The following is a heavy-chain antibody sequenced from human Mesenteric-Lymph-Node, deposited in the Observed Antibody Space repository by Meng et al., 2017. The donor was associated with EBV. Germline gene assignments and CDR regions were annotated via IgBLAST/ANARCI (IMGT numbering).Heavy chain of an antibody. CDR3: ARDYFGLGTYYNYDWIDS. D-gene: IGHD3-10*01. CDR2: INHSGST. J-gene: IGHJ5*01. V-gene: IGHV4-34*01. CDR1: GGSFSGYY. Sequence: QVKRPRWGGGLLKPSETLSLPCAVYGGSFSGYYWSWIRQSPGKGLEWIGEINHSGSTNYNPSLKSRVSISLDTSDNQFSLKLHSVTAADTAVYYCARDYFGLGTYYNYDWIDSWGQGTLVTVSS.